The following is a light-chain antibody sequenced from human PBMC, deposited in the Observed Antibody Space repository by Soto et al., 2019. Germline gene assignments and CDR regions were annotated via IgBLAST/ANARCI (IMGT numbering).Light chain of an antibody. Sequence: IVMPQSPATLSVSPGERATLSCRASQSVRSKLAWYQQKPGQAPRLLIYDASNRATGIPARFSGSGSGTDFTLTISSLEPEDSAVYYCQQRSNWPLTFGPGTKVD. CDR3: QQRSNWPLT. V-gene: IGKV3-11*01. CDR2: DAS. CDR1: QSVRSK. J-gene: IGKJ3*01.